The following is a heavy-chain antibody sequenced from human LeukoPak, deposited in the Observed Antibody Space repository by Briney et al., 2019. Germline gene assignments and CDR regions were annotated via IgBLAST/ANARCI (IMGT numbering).Heavy chain of an antibody. D-gene: IGHD3-16*01. CDR3: ARFGYRDFGGGDY. CDR1: GYSISSGYY. CDR2: IYHSGST. J-gene: IGHJ4*02. V-gene: IGHV4-38-2*02. Sequence: PSETLSLTCTVSGYSISSGYYWGWIRQPPGKGLEWIGSIYHSGSTYYNPSLKSRVTISVDTSKNQFSLKLSSVTAADTAGYYCARFGYRDFGGGDYWGQGTLVTVSS.